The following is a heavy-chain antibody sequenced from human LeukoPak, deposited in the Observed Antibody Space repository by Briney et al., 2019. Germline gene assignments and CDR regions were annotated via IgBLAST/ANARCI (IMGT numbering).Heavy chain of an antibody. CDR2: ISSNGGTT. D-gene: IGHD3-3*01. CDR1: GFTFNNYA. CDR3: ERGVAPSRY. J-gene: IGHJ4*02. Sequence: GGSLRLSCTASGFTFNNYAMHWVRQAPGQGLEYVSTISSNGGTTYYANSVKGRFTISRDNSKNTLYLQMGSLRVEDMAVYYCERGVAPSRYWGQGTLVTVSS. V-gene: IGHV3-64*01.